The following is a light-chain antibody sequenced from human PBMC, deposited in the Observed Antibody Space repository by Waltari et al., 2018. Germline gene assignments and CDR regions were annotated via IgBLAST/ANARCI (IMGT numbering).Light chain of an antibody. J-gene: IGLJ3*02. CDR3: AVWDDSLNGWV. CDR2: KNN. V-gene: IGLV1-47*01. Sequence: QSVVTQPPSASGTPGQWVIISCSGGTSNIGSYSVYWYQHLPGTAPKLLIYKNNERPSRVPDRFSGSASGTSASLAIGGLRSEDEADYDCAVWDDSLNGWVFGGGTKLTVL. CDR1: TSNIGSYS.